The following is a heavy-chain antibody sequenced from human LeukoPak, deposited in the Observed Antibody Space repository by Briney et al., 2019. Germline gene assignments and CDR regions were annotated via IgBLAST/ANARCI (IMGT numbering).Heavy chain of an antibody. J-gene: IGHJ4*02. V-gene: IGHV3-7*05. CDR1: GFTFSSYW. D-gene: IGHD1-26*01. Sequence: GGSLRLSCAASGFTFSSYWMTWVRQAPGKGLEWAGNIKPDGSASYYVDSVKGRFTISRDNANNSLYLQMNTLRAEDTAVYYCARDSGSHWGQGTLVTVSS. CDR2: IKPDGSAS. CDR3: ARDSGSH.